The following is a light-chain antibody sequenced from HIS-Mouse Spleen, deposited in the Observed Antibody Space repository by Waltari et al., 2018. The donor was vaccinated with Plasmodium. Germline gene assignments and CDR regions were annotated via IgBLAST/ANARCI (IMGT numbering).Light chain of an antibody. Sequence: DIQLTQSPSSLSASVADRVTITCRASQGISSYLAWYQQTPGKAPKLLIYAASTLQSGVPSRFSGSGSGTEFTLTISSLQPEDFATYYCQQLNSYPQTFGGGTKVEIK. CDR2: AAS. J-gene: IGKJ4*01. CDR3: QQLNSYPQT. V-gene: IGKV1-9*01. CDR1: QGISSY.